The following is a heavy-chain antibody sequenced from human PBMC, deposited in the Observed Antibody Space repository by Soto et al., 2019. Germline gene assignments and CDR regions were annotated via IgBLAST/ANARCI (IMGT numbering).Heavy chain of an antibody. J-gene: IGHJ6*02. CDR1: GFTFSSYS. V-gene: IGHV3-21*01. CDR2: ISSSSSYI. D-gene: IGHD2-15*01. Sequence: PGGSLRLSCAASGFTFSSYSMNWVRQAPGKGLEWVSSISSSSSYIYYADSVKGRFTISRDNAKNSLYLQMNSLRAEDTAVYYCARDPVVVVVLDYYYYGMDVWGQGTTVTVS. CDR3: ARDPVVVVVLDYYYYGMDV.